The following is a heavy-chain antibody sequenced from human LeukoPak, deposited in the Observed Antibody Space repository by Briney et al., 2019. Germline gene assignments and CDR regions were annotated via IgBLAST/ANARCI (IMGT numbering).Heavy chain of an antibody. CDR2: ISSSSSYI. D-gene: IGHD6-13*01. Sequence: GGSLRLSCAAPGFTFSSYSMNWVRQAPGKGLEWVSSISSSSSYIYYADSVKGRFTISRDNAKNSLYLQMNSLRAEDTAVYFCARVGALSSSWLLYWGQGTLVTVSS. J-gene: IGHJ4*02. V-gene: IGHV3-21*01. CDR1: GFTFSSYS. CDR3: ARVGALSSSWLLY.